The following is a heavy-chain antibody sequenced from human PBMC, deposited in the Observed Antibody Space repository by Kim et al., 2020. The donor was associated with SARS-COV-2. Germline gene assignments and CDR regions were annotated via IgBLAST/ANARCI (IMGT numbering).Heavy chain of an antibody. Sequence: GRSLRLSCAASGFTFSSYGMHWVRQAPGKGLEWVAVISYDGSNKYYADSVKGRFTISRDNSKNTLYLQMNSLRAEDTAVYYCAKVPWGSFAFDIWGQGTMVTVSS. CDR3: AKVPWGSFAFDI. CDR1: GFTFSSYG. D-gene: IGHD7-27*01. V-gene: IGHV3-30*18. J-gene: IGHJ3*02. CDR2: ISYDGSNK.